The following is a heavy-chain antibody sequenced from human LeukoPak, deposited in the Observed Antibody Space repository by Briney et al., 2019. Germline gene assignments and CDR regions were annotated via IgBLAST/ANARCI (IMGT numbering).Heavy chain of an antibody. CDR1: GGSFSGYY. J-gene: IGHJ4*02. Sequence: SETLSLTCAVYGGSFSGYYWSWIRQPPGKGLEWIGEINHSGSTNYNPSLKSRVSISVDTSKNQFSLKLSSVTAADTAVYYCARHRRDSSSWFTHGFDYWGQGTLVTVSS. D-gene: IGHD6-13*01. CDR3: ARHRRDSSSWFTHGFDY. CDR2: INHSGST. V-gene: IGHV4-34*01.